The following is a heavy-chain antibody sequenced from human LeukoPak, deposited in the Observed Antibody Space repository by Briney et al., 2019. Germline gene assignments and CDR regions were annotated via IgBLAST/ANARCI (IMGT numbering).Heavy chain of an antibody. D-gene: IGHD3-22*01. CDR2: ISYDGSNK. CDR1: GFTFSSYA. CDR3: ARDHGTSYYYDSSGPLI. Sequence: GGSLRLSCAASGFTFSSYAMHWVRQAPGKGLEWVAVISYDGSNKYYADSVKGRFTISRDNSKNTLYLQMNSLRAEDTAVYYCARDHGTSYYYDSSGPLIWGQGTMVTVSS. J-gene: IGHJ3*02. V-gene: IGHV3-30-3*01.